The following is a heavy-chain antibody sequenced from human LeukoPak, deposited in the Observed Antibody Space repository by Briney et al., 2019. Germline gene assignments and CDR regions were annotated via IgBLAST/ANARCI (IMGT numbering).Heavy chain of an antibody. Sequence: PSETLSLTSTVSGGSISSYYWSWIRQPAGKGLEWIGRIYTSGSTNYNPSLKSRVTMSVDTSKNQFSLKLSSVTAADTAVYYCARERYRSGWYGEGEGYHFDHWGQGTLVTVSS. CDR1: GGSISSYY. CDR3: ARERYRSGWYGEGEGYHFDH. CDR2: IYTSGST. D-gene: IGHD6-19*01. J-gene: IGHJ4*02. V-gene: IGHV4-4*07.